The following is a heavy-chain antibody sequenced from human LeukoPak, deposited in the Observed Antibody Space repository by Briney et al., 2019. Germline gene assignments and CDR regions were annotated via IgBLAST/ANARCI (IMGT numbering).Heavy chain of an antibody. V-gene: IGHV1-18*01. CDR3: ARGLSTMVRGVIMVTGY. CDR2: ISAYNGNT. J-gene: IGHJ4*02. D-gene: IGHD3-10*01. Sequence: ASVKVSCKASGYTFTSYGISWVRQAPGQGLEWMGWISAYNGNTNYAQKLQGRVTMTTDTSTSTAYMELRSLRSDDTAVYYCARGLSTMVRGVIMVTGYWGQGTLVTVSS. CDR1: GYTFTSYG.